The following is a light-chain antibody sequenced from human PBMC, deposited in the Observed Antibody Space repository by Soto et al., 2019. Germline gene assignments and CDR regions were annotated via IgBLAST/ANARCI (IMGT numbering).Light chain of an antibody. Sequence: EVVLTQSPGTLSLSPGERATLSCRASQSVSNSNLAWYQQKPGQAPRLLIYGASNRATGIPDRFSGSGSGTDFTLAISRLEPEDFAVYYCQQYGTSPLTFGPGTKVDIK. V-gene: IGKV3-20*01. J-gene: IGKJ3*01. CDR3: QQYGTSPLT. CDR1: QSVSNSN. CDR2: GAS.